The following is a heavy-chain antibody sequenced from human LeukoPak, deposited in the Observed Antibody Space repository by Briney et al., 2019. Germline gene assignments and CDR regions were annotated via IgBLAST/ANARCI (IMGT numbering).Heavy chain of an antibody. CDR3: ARDGLSYRTMVRGVIGWENWFDP. D-gene: IGHD3-10*01. V-gene: IGHV4-59*11. CDR1: GGSISSHY. Sequence: SETLSLTCTVSGGSISSHYWSWIRQPPGKGLEWIGYIYYSGSTNYNPSLKSRVTISVDTSKNQFSLKLSSVTAADTAVYYCARDGLSYRTMVRGVIGWENWFDPWGQGTLVTVSS. J-gene: IGHJ5*02. CDR2: IYYSGST.